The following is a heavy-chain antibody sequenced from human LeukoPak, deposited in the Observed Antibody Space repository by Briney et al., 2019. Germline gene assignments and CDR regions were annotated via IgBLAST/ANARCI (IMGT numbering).Heavy chain of an antibody. Sequence: SQTLSLTCAISGDSVSSNSAAWNWIRQSPSRGLEWLARTYYRSKWYNEYAVSVKSRLSINPDTSKNQVSLQLNSVTPEDTAVYYCASSGYYQEYLQHWGQGTLVTVSS. CDR1: GDSVSSNSAA. V-gene: IGHV6-1*01. D-gene: IGHD3-22*01. J-gene: IGHJ1*01. CDR3: ASSGYYQEYLQH. CDR2: TYYRSKWYN.